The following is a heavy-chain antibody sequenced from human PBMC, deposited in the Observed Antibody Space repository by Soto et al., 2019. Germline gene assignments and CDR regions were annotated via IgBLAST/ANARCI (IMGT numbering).Heavy chain of an antibody. CDR2: INPNSGGT. Sequence: GAPVKVSCKASGYTFTGYYMHWVRQAPGQGLEWMGWINPNSGGTNYAQKFQGRVTMTRDTSASTAYMELSRLRSEDTAVYYCARDGGVSLFDLWGPGYYYYMDVWGKGTTVTVSS. J-gene: IGHJ6*03. D-gene: IGHD3-16*01. CDR1: GYTFTGYY. V-gene: IGHV1-2*02. CDR3: ARDGGVSLFDLWGPGYYYYMDV.